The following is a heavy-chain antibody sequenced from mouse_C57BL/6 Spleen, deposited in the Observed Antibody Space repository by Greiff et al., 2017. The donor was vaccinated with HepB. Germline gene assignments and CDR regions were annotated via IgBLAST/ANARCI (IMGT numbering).Heavy chain of an antibody. CDR3: ARGFAY. CDR1: GYALSSSW. CDR2: IYPGDGDT. Sequence: VQLQQSGPELVKPGASVKISCKASGYALSSSWMNWVKQRPGKGLEWIGRIYPGDGDTNYNGKFKGKATLTADKSSSTAYMQLSSLTSEDSAVYFCARGFAYWGQGTLVTVSA. J-gene: IGHJ3*01. V-gene: IGHV1-82*01.